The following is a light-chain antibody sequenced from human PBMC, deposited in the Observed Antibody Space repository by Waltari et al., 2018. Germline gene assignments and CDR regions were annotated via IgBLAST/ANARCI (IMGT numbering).Light chain of an antibody. J-gene: IGLJ2*01. V-gene: IGLV2-14*03. CDR1: GSDIVAYDS. CDR2: HVT. Sequence: QSALTQPVSVSGSLGQSIPISCTGAGSDIVAYDSVSWYQQHPGRAPTLMIFHVTERPSGISNRFSGSKSGNTASLTISGLQTEDEADYYCSSYTTSGTLVFGGGTKLTIL. CDR3: SSYTTSGTLV.